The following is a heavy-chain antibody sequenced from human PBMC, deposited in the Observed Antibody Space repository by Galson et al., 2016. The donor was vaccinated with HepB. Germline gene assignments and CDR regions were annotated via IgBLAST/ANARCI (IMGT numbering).Heavy chain of an antibody. D-gene: IGHD6-19*01. Sequence: SVKVSCKASGYTFSNYGISWVRQAPGQGLEWMGWISAYNGNTDYAQKFQGRVTMTTDTSTSTAYMEMRSLGSDDTAVYYCAREKALAARGPFDPWGQGTLVTVSS. J-gene: IGHJ5*02. V-gene: IGHV1-18*01. CDR2: ISAYNGNT. CDR1: GYTFSNYG. CDR3: AREKALAARGPFDP.